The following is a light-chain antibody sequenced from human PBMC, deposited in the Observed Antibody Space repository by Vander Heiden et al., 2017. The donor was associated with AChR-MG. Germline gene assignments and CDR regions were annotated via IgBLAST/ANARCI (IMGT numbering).Light chain of an antibody. J-gene: IGKJ1*01. Sequence: DIVMTQSPDSLAASLGERATINCQSSQRGLYSSNNKNYLAWYQQKPGQPPKLLIYWASTRESGVPDRFSGSGSGTDFTLTISSLQAEDVAVYYCQQYYSTPRTFGQGTKVEIK. CDR3: QQYYSTPRT. CDR1: QRGLYSSNNKNY. CDR2: WAS. V-gene: IGKV4-1*01.